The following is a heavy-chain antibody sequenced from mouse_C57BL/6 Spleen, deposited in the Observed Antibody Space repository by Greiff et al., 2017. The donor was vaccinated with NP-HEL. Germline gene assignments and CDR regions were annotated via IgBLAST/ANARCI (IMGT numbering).Heavy chain of an antibody. D-gene: IGHD1-1*01. CDR1: GYTFTDYE. CDR2: IDPETGGT. CDR3: TRGYGSSYQYYFDY. Sequence: QVHVKQSGAELVRPGASVTLSCKASGYTFTDYEMHWVKQTPVHGLEWIGAIDPETGGTAYNQKFKGKAILTADKSSSTAYMELRSLTSEDSAVYYCTRGYGSSYQYYFDYWGQGTTLTVSS. J-gene: IGHJ2*01. V-gene: IGHV1-15*01.